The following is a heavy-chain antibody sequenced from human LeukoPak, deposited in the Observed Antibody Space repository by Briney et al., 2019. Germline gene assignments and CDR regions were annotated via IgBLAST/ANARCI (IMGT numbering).Heavy chain of an antibody. CDR2: IYTSESA. Sequence: PSETLSLTCTVSGGSISSYYWSWLRQPAGKGLEWIGRIYTSESANYTLSLKSRVTMSVDTSKNQFTLKLSSVTAANAAVYYCARDLRSRVVCGVQRAFDIWGQGTMVTVSS. D-gene: IGHD2-21*01. CDR1: GGSISSYY. CDR3: ARDLRSRVVCGVQRAFDI. V-gene: IGHV4-4*07. J-gene: IGHJ3*02.